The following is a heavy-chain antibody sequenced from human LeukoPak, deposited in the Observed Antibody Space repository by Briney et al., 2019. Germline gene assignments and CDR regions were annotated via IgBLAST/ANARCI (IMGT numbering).Heavy chain of an antibody. Sequence: GASVKVSCKASGGTFSGYAINWVRQAPGQGLEWMGRVIPILGIADYAQNFQGRVTIIADKSTTTAYVELSSLRSEDTAVYYCARPMSIGNYFDYWGQGTLVTVSS. CDR3: ARPMSIGNYFDY. CDR1: GGTFSGYA. D-gene: IGHD3-10*02. CDR2: VIPILGIA. J-gene: IGHJ4*02. V-gene: IGHV1-69*04.